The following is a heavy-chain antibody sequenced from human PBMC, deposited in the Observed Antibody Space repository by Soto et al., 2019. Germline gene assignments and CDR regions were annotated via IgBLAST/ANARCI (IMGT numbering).Heavy chain of an antibody. CDR1: VGSFRGYY. D-gene: IGHD2-2*01. CDR2: INHSGST. CDR3: ASRYCSSTSCPFS. J-gene: IGHJ5*02. Sequence: SETLSLTCAVYVGSFRGYYWSWIRQPPGKGLEWIGEINHSGSTNYNPSLKSRVTISVDTSKNQFSLKLSSVTAADTAVYYCASRYCSSTSCPFSWGQGTLVTGSS. V-gene: IGHV4-34*01.